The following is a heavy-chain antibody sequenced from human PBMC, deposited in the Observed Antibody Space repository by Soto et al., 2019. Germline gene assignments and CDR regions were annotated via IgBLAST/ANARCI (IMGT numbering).Heavy chain of an antibody. Sequence: GGSLRLSCAASGFTFSNAWMSWVRQAPGKGLEWVGRIKSKTDGGTTDYAAPVKGRFTISRDDSKNTLYLQMNSLKTEDTAVYYCTTASTVTTLEDCWGQGTLVTVSS. CDR3: TTASTVTTLEDC. CDR1: GFTFSNAW. V-gene: IGHV3-15*01. J-gene: IGHJ4*02. CDR2: IKSKTDGGTT. D-gene: IGHD4-4*01.